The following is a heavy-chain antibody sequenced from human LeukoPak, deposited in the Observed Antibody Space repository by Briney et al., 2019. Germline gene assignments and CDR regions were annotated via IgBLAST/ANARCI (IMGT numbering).Heavy chain of an antibody. CDR1: GGTFSSYA. J-gene: IGHJ6*02. D-gene: IGHD2-21*02. V-gene: IGHV1-69*04. CDR2: IIPILGIA. CDR3: ARRHCGGDCQSSYYYYYGMDV. Sequence: GASVKVSCKASGGTFSSYAISWVRQAPGQGLEWMGRIIPILGIANYAQKFQGRVTITADESTSTAYMELSSLRSDDTAVYYCARRHCGGDCQSSYYYYYGMDVWGQGTTVTVSS.